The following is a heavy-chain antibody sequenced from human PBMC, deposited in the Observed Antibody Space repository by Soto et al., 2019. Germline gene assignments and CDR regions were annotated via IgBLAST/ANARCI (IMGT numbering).Heavy chain of an antibody. J-gene: IGHJ6*02. CDR2: IYHSGST. CDR1: GGSISSGGYS. CDR3: ARRRGFPYYYGMDV. Sequence: QLQLQESGSGLVKPSQTLSLTCAVSGGSISSGGYSWSWIRQPPGKGLEWIGYIYHSGSTYYNPSLKSRVTISVDRSKNQFSLKLSSVTAAETAVYYCARRRGFPYYYGMDVWGQGTTVTVSS. V-gene: IGHV4-30-2*01. D-gene: IGHD5-12*01.